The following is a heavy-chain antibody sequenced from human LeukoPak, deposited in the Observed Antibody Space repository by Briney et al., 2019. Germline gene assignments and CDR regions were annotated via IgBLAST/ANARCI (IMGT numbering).Heavy chain of an antibody. CDR3: ARDVIRYYYGSGVHYYYYMDV. J-gene: IGHJ6*03. CDR1: GYTFTGYY. CDR2: INPNTGGT. D-gene: IGHD3-10*01. Sequence: ASVKVSCKASGYTFTGYYMHWVRQAPGQGLEWMGWINPNTGGTSYAQKFQGRVTMTRDTSISTAYMELSRLRSDDAAVYYCARDVIRYYYGSGVHYYYYMDVWGKGTTVTVSS. V-gene: IGHV1-2*02.